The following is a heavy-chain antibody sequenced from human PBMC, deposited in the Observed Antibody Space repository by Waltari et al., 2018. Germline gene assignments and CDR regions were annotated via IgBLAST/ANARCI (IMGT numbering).Heavy chain of an antibody. CDR2: MNPNSGNT. V-gene: IGHV1-8*03. CDR3: ARVSYGDSGGYYFDY. J-gene: IGHJ4*02. Sequence: QVQLVQSGAEVKKPGASVKVSCKASGYTFTSYDINWVRPASGQGLEWVGWMNPNSGNTGYAQKFQGRVTITRNTSISTAYMELSSLRSEDTAVYYCARVSYGDSGGYYFDYWGQGTLVTVSS. CDR1: GYTFTSYD. D-gene: IGHD4-17*01.